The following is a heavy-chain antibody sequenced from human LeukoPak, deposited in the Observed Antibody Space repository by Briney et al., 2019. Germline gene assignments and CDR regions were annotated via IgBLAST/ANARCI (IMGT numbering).Heavy chain of an antibody. D-gene: IGHD6-19*01. J-gene: IGHJ4*02. Sequence: GSLRLSCVASGFTVSSKYMSWLRQPPGKGLEWIGYIYYSGSTNYNPSLKSRVTISVDTSKNQFSLKLSSVTAADTAVYYCARVDPSSGSDYWGQGTLVTVSS. CDR1: GFTVSSKY. CDR3: ARVDPSSGSDY. CDR2: IYYSGST. V-gene: IGHV4-59*02.